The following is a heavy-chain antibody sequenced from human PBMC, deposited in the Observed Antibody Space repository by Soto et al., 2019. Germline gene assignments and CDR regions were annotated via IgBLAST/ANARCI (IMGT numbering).Heavy chain of an antibody. Sequence: ASVKVSCKASGGTFSSYAISWVRQAPGQGLEWMGGIIPIFGTANYAQKFQGRVTITADKSTSTAYMELSSLRSEDTAVYYCASNTYYYDSSGSRFDYWGQGTLVPVSS. CDR1: GGTFSSYA. CDR3: ASNTYYYDSSGSRFDY. CDR2: IIPIFGTA. V-gene: IGHV1-69*06. J-gene: IGHJ4*02. D-gene: IGHD3-22*01.